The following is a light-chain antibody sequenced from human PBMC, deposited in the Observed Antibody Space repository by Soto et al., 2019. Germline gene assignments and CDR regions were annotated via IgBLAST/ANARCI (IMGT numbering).Light chain of an antibody. J-gene: IGLJ1*01. CDR3: CSYAGSKTYV. CDR2: EAS. Sequence: QSVLTQPASVSGSPGQSITISCTGTSSDVGSYNLVSWYQQHPGKAPKLMIYEASKRPSGVSNRLYGSKSGNTASLTISGLQAEDEADYYCCSYAGSKTYVFGTGTKVTVL. CDR1: SSDVGSYNL. V-gene: IGLV2-23*01.